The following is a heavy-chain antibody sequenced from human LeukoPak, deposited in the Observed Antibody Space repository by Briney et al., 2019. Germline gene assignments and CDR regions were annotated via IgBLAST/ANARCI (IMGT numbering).Heavy chain of an antibody. Sequence: GGPLRLSCAASGFTFSSFEMNWVRQAPGKGLEWISYISASGTITHYADSVEGRFTISRDNSKNTLYLQMNSLRAEDTAVYYCTRDQTPYYWGQGTLVTVSS. CDR1: GFTFSSFE. CDR2: ISASGTIT. V-gene: IGHV3-48*03. CDR3: TRDQTPYY. J-gene: IGHJ4*02.